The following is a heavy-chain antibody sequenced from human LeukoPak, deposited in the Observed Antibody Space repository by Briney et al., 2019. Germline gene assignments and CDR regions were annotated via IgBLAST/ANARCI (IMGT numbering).Heavy chain of an antibody. CDR2: IYYSGST. D-gene: IGHD6-19*01. CDR3: ARDSPSVAGTGGYFDV. J-gene: IGHJ2*01. V-gene: IGHV4-59*01. Sequence: SETLSLTCTVSGGSISSYYWSWIRQPPGKGLEWIGYIYYSGSTNYNPSLKSRVTISVDTSKNQFSLKLSSVTAADTAVYYCARDSPSVAGTGGYFDVWGRGTLVTVSS. CDR1: GGSISSYY.